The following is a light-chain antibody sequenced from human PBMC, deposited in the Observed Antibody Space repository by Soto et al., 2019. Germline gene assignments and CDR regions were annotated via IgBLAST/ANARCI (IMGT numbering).Light chain of an antibody. CDR3: QSYDSSLGGSV. J-gene: IGLJ2*01. CDR2: DSN. V-gene: IGLV1-40*01. CDR1: SSNIGAGYD. Sequence: QSVLTQPPSVSGAPGQRVTIFCTGSSSNIGAGYDVHWYQQLPGKAPKLLIYDSNHRPSGVPDRFSGSKSGTSASLAITGLQAEDEADYYCQSYDSSLGGSVFGGGTKLTVL.